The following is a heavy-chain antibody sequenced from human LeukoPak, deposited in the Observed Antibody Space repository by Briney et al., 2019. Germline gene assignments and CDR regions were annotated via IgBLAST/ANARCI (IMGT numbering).Heavy chain of an antibody. V-gene: IGHV4-34*01. Sequence: SETLSLTCAVYGGSFSGYYWSWIRQPPGKGLEWIGEINHSGSTNYNPSLKSRVTISVDTSKNQFSLKLSSVTAADTAVYYCARRYYDFWSGYYSDWFDPWGQGTLVTVSS. CDR2: INHSGST. CDR3: ARRYYDFWSGYYSDWFDP. CDR1: GGSFSGYY. D-gene: IGHD3-3*01. J-gene: IGHJ5*02.